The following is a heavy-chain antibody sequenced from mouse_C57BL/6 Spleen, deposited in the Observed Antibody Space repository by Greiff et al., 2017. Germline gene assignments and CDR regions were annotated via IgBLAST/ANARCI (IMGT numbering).Heavy chain of an antibody. CDR2: IYPGDGDT. V-gene: IGHV1-80*01. CDR3: ARGYDYDGYYAMEY. CDR1: GYALSRHW. Sequence: QVQLQQSGAELFKPGASVEISCKASGYALSRHWMNWVKQRPGKGREWIGQIYPGDGDTNNNGKFKGKATLTADKSSSTDYMQLSRLTSEDSAVYFCARGYDYDGYYAMEYWGTGTSVTVSS. D-gene: IGHD2-4*01. J-gene: IGHJ4*01.